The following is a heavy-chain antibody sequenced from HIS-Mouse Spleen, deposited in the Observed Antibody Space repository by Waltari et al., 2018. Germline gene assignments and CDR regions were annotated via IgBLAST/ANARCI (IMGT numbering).Heavy chain of an antibody. V-gene: IGHV4-39*07. CDR1: GGSISSSSYY. CDR2: IDYSGST. J-gene: IGHJ2*01. D-gene: IGHD6-13*01. CDR3: AREIPYSSSWYDWYFDL. Sequence: QLQLQESGPGLVKPSETLSLTCTVSGGSISSSSYYWGWIRQPPGKGLGGIGSIDYSGSTSYTPSLKSRVTISVDTSKNQFSLKLSSVTAADTAVYYCAREIPYSSSWYDWYFDLWGRGTLVTVSS.